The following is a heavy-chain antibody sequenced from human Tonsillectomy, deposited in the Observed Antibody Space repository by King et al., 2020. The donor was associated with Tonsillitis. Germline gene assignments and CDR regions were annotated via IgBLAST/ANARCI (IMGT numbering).Heavy chain of an antibody. V-gene: IGHV4-39*01. CDR1: GASIRSSSYY. CDR3: ARPGIVAAVGAFDI. CDR2: IYYSENP. Sequence: QLQESGPGLVKPSETLSLTCSVSGASIRSSSYYWGWIRPPPGKGLEWIGSIYYSENPYYNPSLKSRVTISVDTSKNQFSLQLSSVTAADTAVYFCARPGIVAAVGAFDIWGQGTMVTVSS. D-gene: IGHD6-13*01. J-gene: IGHJ3*02.